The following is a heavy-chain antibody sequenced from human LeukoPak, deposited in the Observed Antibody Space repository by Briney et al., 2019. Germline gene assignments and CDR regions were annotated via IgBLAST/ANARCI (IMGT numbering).Heavy chain of an antibody. CDR1: GGSISSYY. J-gene: IGHJ5*02. CDR3: ARVSAMGPTGGFDP. CDR2: IYYSGST. D-gene: IGHD5-18*01. V-gene: IGHV4-59*01. Sequence: SETLSLTCTVSGGSISSYYWSWIRQPPGKGLEWIGYIYYSGSTNYNPSLKSRVTISVDTSKNQFSLKLSSVTAADTAVYYCARVSAMGPTGGFDPWGQGTLVTVSS.